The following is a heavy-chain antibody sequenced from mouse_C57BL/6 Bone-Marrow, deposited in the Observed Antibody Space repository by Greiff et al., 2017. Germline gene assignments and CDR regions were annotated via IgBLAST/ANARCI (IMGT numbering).Heavy chain of an antibody. CDR1: GYTFTSSG. CDR3: ARWGNWCFDY. CDR2: IYPRSGNT. V-gene: IGHV1-81*01. Sequence: QVQLKQSGAELARPGASVKLSCKASGYTFTSSGISWVKQRTGQGLEWIGEIYPRSGNTYYNEKFKGKATLTADKSSSTAYMELRSLTSEDSAVYFCARWGNWCFDYWGQGTTLTVSS. D-gene: IGHD4-1*01. J-gene: IGHJ2*01.